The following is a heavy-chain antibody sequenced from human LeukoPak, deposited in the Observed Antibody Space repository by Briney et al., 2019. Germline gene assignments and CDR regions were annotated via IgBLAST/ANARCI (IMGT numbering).Heavy chain of an antibody. V-gene: IGHV3-7*01. CDR3: ARVAGHGGYAYFDY. D-gene: IGHD5-12*01. CDR1: GFTFSSYW. Sequence: PGGSLRLSCAASGFTFSSYWMTWVRQAPGKGLEWVASVRQDGNQKYYVDSVKGRFTISRDNAMNSLYLQMSSLTAEDTAVYYCARVAGHGGYAYFDYWGQGTLVTVSS. CDR2: VRQDGNQK. J-gene: IGHJ4*02.